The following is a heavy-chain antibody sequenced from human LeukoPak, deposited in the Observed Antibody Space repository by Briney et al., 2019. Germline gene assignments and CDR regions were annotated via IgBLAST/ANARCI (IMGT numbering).Heavy chain of an antibody. CDR2: IYHSGNT. CDR1: GDSISNGGSISNGGHY. CDR3: ARDTRIEWLRFLDY. V-gene: IGHV4-31*03. D-gene: IGHD5-12*01. Sequence: SETLSLTCTVSGDSISNGGSISNGGHYWSWIRQFPGKGLEWIGYIYHSGNTYYNPSLESRVTISVDTSENRFSLKLNSVTAADTAIYYCARDTRIEWLRFLDYWGQGILVTVSS. J-gene: IGHJ4*02.